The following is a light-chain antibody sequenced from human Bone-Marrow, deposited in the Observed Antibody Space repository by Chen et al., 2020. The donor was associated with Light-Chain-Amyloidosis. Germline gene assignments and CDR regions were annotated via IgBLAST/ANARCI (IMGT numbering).Light chain of an antibody. Sequence: SSVLTQPSSVSVAPGQTATIACGGNNIGSTSVHWYQQTPGQAPLLVVYDDSDRPSGIPERLSASNSGNTATLTISGVEAGDEADYYCQVWDRSSDRPVFGGGTKLTVL. CDR2: DDS. V-gene: IGLV3-21*02. CDR1: NIGSTS. CDR3: QVWDRSSDRPV. J-gene: IGLJ3*02.